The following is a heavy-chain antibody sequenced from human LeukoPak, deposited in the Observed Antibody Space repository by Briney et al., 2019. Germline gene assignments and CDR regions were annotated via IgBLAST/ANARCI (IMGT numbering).Heavy chain of an antibody. D-gene: IGHD1-26*01. CDR3: ARVVGATMWYMDV. J-gene: IGHJ6*03. V-gene: IGHV4-39*07. CDR1: GGSISSSSYY. CDR2: IYYSGST. Sequence: PSETLSLTCTVSGGSISSSSYYWGWIRQPPGKGLEWIGSIYYSGSTYYNPSLKSRVTISVDTSKNQFSLKPSSVTAADTAVYYCARVVGATMWYMDVWGKGTTVTVSS.